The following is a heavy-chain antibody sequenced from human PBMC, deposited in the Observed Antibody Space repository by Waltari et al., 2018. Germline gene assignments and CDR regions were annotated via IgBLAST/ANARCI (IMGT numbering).Heavy chain of an antibody. V-gene: IGHV4-31*03. CDR3: ARAPRGYSGYDHFDY. J-gene: IGHJ4*02. Sequence: QVQLQESGPGLVKPSETLSLTCTVSGDSISSGDFYWSWIHQHPGRGLEWIGYIYSLGRTYYNPSLKSRITISVDTSKNQFSLTLSSVTAADTAVYYCARAPRGYSGYDHFDYWGQGILVTVSS. CDR2: IYSLGRT. D-gene: IGHD5-12*01. CDR1: GDSISSGDFY.